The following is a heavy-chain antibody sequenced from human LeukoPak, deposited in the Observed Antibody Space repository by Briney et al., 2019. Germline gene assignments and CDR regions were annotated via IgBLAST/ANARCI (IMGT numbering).Heavy chain of an antibody. CDR2: IYYSGST. Sequence: SETLSLTCTVSGGSISSSSYYWGWIRQPPGKGLEWIGSIYYSGSTYYNPSLKSRVTISVDTSKNQFSLKLSSVTAADTAVYYCARTRTRISSSWYRNPSVDFDYWGQGTLVTVSS. CDR1: GGSISSSSYY. J-gene: IGHJ4*02. V-gene: IGHV4-39*07. CDR3: ARTRTRISSSWYRNPSVDFDY. D-gene: IGHD6-13*01.